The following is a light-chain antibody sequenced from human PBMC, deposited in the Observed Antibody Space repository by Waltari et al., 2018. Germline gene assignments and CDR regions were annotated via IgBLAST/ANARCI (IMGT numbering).Light chain of an antibody. J-gene: IGKJ4*01. CDR1: QSVSSY. CDR2: DAS. V-gene: IGKV3-11*01. Sequence: EIVLTQSPATLSLSPGERATLSCSASQSVSSYFAWYQQKPGQAPSLLIYDASNRATVIPARFSGSGSGTDFTLTISSLEPEDFAVYYCQQRTNGLTFGGGTKVEMK. CDR3: QQRTNGLT.